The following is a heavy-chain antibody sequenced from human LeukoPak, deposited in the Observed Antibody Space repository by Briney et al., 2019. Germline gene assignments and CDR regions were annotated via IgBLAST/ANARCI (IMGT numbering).Heavy chain of an antibody. J-gene: IGHJ4*02. Sequence: PGGSLRLSCAASGFTFSSYEMNWVRQAPGKGLEWVSYISSSGSTIYYADSVKGRFTISRDNSKNTLYLQMNSLRAEDTAVYYCAKVSTYDSSGYADYWGQGTLVTVSS. D-gene: IGHD3-22*01. CDR3: AKVSTYDSSGYADY. V-gene: IGHV3-48*03. CDR2: ISSSGSTI. CDR1: GFTFSSYE.